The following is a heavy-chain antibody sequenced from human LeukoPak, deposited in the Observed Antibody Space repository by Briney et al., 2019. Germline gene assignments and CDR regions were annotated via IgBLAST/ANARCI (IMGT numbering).Heavy chain of an antibody. CDR2: INSDGSST. J-gene: IGHJ3*02. V-gene: IGHV3-74*01. Sequence: GGSLRLSCAASGFTFSSYWMHWVRQAPGKGLVWVSRINSDGSSTSYADFVKGRFTASRDNAKNTLYLQMNSLRAEDTAVYYCARVGAVVYAFDIWGQGTMVTVSS. D-gene: IGHD2-15*01. CDR3: ARVGAVVYAFDI. CDR1: GFTFSSYW.